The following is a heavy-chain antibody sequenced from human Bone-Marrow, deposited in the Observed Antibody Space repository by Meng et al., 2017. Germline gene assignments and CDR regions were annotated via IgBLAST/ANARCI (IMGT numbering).Heavy chain of an antibody. CDR1: GFTFSSYG. Sequence: QVEPVESGGGVVQPGRSLRLSCAASGFTFSSYGMHWVRQAPGKGLEWVAVIWYDGSNKYYADSVKGRFTISRDNSKNTLYLQMNSLKTEDTAVYYCTHLREGWEWDWGQGTLVTVSS. J-gene: IGHJ4*02. D-gene: IGHD1-26*01. CDR2: IWYDGSNK. CDR3: THLREGWEWD. V-gene: IGHV3-33*01.